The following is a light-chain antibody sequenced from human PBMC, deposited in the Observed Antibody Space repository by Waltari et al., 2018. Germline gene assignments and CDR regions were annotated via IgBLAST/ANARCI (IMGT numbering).Light chain of an antibody. J-gene: IGKJ5*01. CDR3: QQYGSSPPT. V-gene: IGKV3-20*01. CDR2: GAS. Sequence: IVLTQSPGPLSLSPGERATLSCRASQSVSSSYLAWYQQKPGQAPRLLIYGASSRATGIPDRFSGSGSGTDFTLTISRLEPEDFAVYYCQQYGSSPPTFGQGTRLEIK. CDR1: QSVSSSY.